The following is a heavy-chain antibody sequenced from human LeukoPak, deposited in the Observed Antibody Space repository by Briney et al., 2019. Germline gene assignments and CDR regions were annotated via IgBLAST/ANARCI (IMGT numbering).Heavy chain of an antibody. J-gene: IGHJ5*02. Sequence: SETLSLTCTVSGGSISSYYWSWIRQPAGKGLEWIGRIYTSGSTNYNPSLKSRVTMSVDTSKNQFSLKLSSVTAADTAVYYCARDYPAFTPNWFDPWGQGTLVTVSS. V-gene: IGHV4-4*07. CDR3: ARDYPAFTPNWFDP. CDR2: IYTSGST. CDR1: GGSISSYY.